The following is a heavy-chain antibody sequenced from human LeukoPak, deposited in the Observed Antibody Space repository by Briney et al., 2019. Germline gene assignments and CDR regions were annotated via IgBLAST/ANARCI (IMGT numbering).Heavy chain of an antibody. V-gene: IGHV4-4*07. CDR2: IYTSGST. CDR1: GGSISSYY. CDR3: ARDVEYQLPDYYYYYYMDV. D-gene: IGHD2-2*01. J-gene: IGHJ6*03. Sequence: SETLSLTCTASGGSISSYYWSWIRQPAGKGLEWIGRIYTSGSTNYNPSLKSRVTMSVDTSKNQFSLKLSSVTAADTAVYYCARDVEYQLPDYYYYYYMDVWGKGTTVTVSS.